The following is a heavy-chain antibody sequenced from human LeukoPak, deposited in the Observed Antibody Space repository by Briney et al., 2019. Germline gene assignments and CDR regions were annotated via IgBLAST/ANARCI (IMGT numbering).Heavy chain of an antibody. J-gene: IGHJ4*02. Sequence: GGTLRLSCVASGFTFSSYGMSWVRQAPGKGLEWVSSLNGGGDTTYYADSVKGRFTISRDNAKNSLYLQMNSLRAEDTAVYYCARDDSVVATYELDYWGQGTLVTVSS. D-gene: IGHD5-12*01. CDR2: LNGGGDTT. CDR3: ARDDSVVATYELDY. V-gene: IGHV3-48*04. CDR1: GFTFSSYG.